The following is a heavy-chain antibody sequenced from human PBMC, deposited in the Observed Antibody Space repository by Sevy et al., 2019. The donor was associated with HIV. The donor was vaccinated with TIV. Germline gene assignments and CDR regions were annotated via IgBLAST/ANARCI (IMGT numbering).Heavy chain of an antibody. D-gene: IGHD4-4*01. Sequence: GGSLRLSCAASGFTFSNAWMSWVRQAPGKGLEWVGRIKSKTDGGTTDYAAPVKGRFTISRDDSKNTLYLQMNSLKTEDTAVYYCTTNPVDYSNYKGWFDPWGQGTLVTVSS. CDR2: IKSKTDGGTT. CDR1: GFTFSNAW. CDR3: TTNPVDYSNYKGWFDP. J-gene: IGHJ5*02. V-gene: IGHV3-15*01.